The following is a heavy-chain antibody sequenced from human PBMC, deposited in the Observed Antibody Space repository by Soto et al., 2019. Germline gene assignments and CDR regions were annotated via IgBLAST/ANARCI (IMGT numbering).Heavy chain of an antibody. Sequence: GRSLRLSCAASGFTFSNLAMSWVRQAPGKGLEWVSGITNGFTATYNADSVKGRFTISRDNSKNTLYLQMNSLGAEDTALYYCAKGGGMVPSNYYMAVWGKGTTVTVSS. CDR1: GFTFSNLA. V-gene: IGHV3-23*01. CDR3: AKGGGMVPSNYYMAV. J-gene: IGHJ6*03. D-gene: IGHD3-16*01. CDR2: ITNGFTAT.